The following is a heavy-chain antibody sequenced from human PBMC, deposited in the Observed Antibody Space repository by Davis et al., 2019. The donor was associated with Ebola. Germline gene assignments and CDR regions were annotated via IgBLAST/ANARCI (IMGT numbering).Heavy chain of an antibody. CDR3: ARDGLLFGVVTIYGMDV. CDR2: IYNGGNT. CDR1: EFSVSRYS. V-gene: IGHV3-53*01. Sequence: GESLKISCAASEFSVSRYSMSWVRQAPGKGLEWVSVIYNGGNTYYADSVKGRFTISRDNAKNSLYLQMNSLRAEDTAVYYCARDGLLFGVVTIYGMDVWGQGTTVTVSS. J-gene: IGHJ6*02. D-gene: IGHD3-3*01.